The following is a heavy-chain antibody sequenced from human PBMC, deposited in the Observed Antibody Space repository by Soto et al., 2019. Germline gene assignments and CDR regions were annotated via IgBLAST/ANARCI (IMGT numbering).Heavy chain of an antibody. V-gene: IGHV3-23*01. D-gene: IGHD6-13*01. J-gene: IGHJ5*02. CDR1: GFTFSNYA. CDR2: ISGSGGAT. Sequence: GGSLRLSCAASGFTFSNYAMNWVRQAPGKGLEWVAAISGSGGATYYADSVKGRFTISRDNSENTLRLQMNSLRGEDTAVYYCAKDVAAVSPNWFDPWGQGTLVTVSS. CDR3: AKDVAAVSPNWFDP.